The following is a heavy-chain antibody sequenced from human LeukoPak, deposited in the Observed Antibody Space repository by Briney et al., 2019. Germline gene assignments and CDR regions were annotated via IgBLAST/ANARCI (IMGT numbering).Heavy chain of an antibody. Sequence: GRSLRLSCAASGFSFDDYAMHWVRQAPGKGLEWASGISWNSGSIDYADSVKGRFTISRDNAQKSLYLQMNSLRAEDTAVYYCAKDGSGVAAADYYFDYWGQGTLVTVSS. J-gene: IGHJ4*02. D-gene: IGHD2-15*01. CDR2: ISWNSGSI. CDR3: AKDGSGVAAADYYFDY. V-gene: IGHV3-9*01. CDR1: GFSFDDYA.